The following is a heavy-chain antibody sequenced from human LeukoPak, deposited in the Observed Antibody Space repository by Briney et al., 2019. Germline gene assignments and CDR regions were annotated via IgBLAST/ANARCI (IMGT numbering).Heavy chain of an antibody. CDR2: ISTDGTYT. V-gene: IGHV3-74*03. Sequence: GGSLRLSCAASRFTFNDYAMHWVRQAPGKGLVWVSRISTDGTYTEYADSVKGRFTISRDNAKDTLYLQVNSLRAEDTAVYYCAITVDCRATTDCYSYFHHWGQGTLVTVSS. D-gene: IGHD2-21*02. CDR3: AITVDCRATTDCYSYFHH. CDR1: RFTFNDYA. J-gene: IGHJ1*01.